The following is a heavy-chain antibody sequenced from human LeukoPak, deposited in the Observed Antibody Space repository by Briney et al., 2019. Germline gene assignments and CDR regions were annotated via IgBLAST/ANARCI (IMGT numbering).Heavy chain of an antibody. V-gene: IGHV3-73*01. CDR2: IRSKANSYAT. CDR3: TSLRGADIRLYWYFDL. J-gene: IGHJ2*01. CDR1: GFTFSGSA. Sequence: PGGSLKLSCAASGFTFSGSAMHWVRQASGKGLEWVGRIRSKANSYATAYAASVKGRFTISRDDSKNTAYLQMNSLKTEDTAVYYCTSLRGADIRLYWYFDLRGRGTLVTVSS. D-gene: IGHD3-9*01.